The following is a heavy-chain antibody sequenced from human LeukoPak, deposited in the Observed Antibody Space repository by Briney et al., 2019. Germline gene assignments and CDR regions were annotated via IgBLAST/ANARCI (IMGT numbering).Heavy chain of an antibody. D-gene: IGHD6-13*01. CDR2: IYYSGST. CDR1: GGSIKNYY. CDR3: ARWGEAAAGIYY. J-gene: IGHJ4*02. V-gene: IGHV4-59*01. Sequence: SETLSLTCTVSGGSIKNYYWSWIWQSPGKGLEWLGYIYYSGSTNYNPSLKSRITISVDTSNNQFSLKLSSVTAADTAVYYCARWGEAAAGIYYWGQGTLVTVSS.